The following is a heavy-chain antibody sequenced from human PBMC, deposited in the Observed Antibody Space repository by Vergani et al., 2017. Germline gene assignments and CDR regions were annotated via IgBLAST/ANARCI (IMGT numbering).Heavy chain of an antibody. V-gene: IGHV3-43D*04. D-gene: IGHD1-26*01. CDR3: AKDSGSPSWYFDL. CDR1: GCTFNRYG. Sequence: VQLVQSGGGVVQPGGSLRLSCVASGCTFNRYGMQWVRQAPGKGLEWVSLISWDGGSTYYADSVKGRFTISRDNSKNSLYLQMNSLRAEDTALYYCAKDSGSPSWYFDLWGRGTLVTVSS. CDR2: ISWDGGST. J-gene: IGHJ2*01.